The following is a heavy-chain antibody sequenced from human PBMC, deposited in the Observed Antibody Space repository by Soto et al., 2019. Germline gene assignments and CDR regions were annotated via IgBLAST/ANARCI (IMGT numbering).Heavy chain of an antibody. CDR1: GGTFSRYA. V-gene: IGHV1-69*01. D-gene: IGHD3-22*01. J-gene: IGHJ4*02. Sequence: QVQLVQSGAEVKKPGSSVRVSCKASGGTFSRYAISWVRQAPGQGLEGMGGIIPLFGTANYAQRFQGRVRITADEPTTTAYMELRGLRSEDTAVYYCARGVHLDSGGYYYFYWGQGTLVTVSS. CDR3: ARGVHLDSGGYYYFY. CDR2: IIPLFGTA.